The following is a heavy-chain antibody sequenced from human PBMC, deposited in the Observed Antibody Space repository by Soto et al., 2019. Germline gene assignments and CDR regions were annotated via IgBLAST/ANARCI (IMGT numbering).Heavy chain of an antibody. J-gene: IGHJ4*02. CDR2: IIPIFGTP. V-gene: IGHV1-69*01. Sequence: QVQLVQSGAEVKKPGSSVKVSCKASGGIFSTYAISWLRQAPGQGLEWMGGIIPIFGTPNYAQRFQGRVTINADQTKSTAQMELSRLRSEDPAVYYCARDRDDYGSGNYYNRIDFWGQGTLVTVSS. CDR3: ARDRDDYGSGNYYNRIDF. CDR1: GGIFSTYA. D-gene: IGHD3-10*01.